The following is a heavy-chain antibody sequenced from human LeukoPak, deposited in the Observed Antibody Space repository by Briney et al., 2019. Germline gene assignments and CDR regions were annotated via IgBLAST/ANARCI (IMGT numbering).Heavy chain of an antibody. CDR3: ARTGALAAAGVPVYYYSMNV. D-gene: IGHD6-13*01. J-gene: IGHJ6*02. V-gene: IGHV1-69*01. Sequence: ASVKVSCEASGGTFSSYAISWVRQAPGQGLEWMGGIIPIYGTANHGQKFQGRVSITADESTGTAHMQLSSLRSEGTACYYCARTGALAAAGVPVYYYSMNVWGQGTTVTVSS. CDR2: IIPIYGTA. CDR1: GGTFSSYA.